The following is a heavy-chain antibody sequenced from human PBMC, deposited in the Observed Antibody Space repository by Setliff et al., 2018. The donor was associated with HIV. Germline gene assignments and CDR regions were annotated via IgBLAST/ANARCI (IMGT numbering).Heavy chain of an antibody. Sequence: SETLSLTCTVSGGSISSHYWSWIRQPPGKGLEWIGFISYSGSPNSNPSLKSRVAISVDTSKNQFSLKLSSVTAADTAVYYCARGFLSIFGVVSYFDYWGQGTLVTVSS. CDR1: GGSISSHY. CDR2: ISYSGSP. D-gene: IGHD3-3*01. V-gene: IGHV4-59*11. J-gene: IGHJ4*02. CDR3: ARGFLSIFGVVSYFDY.